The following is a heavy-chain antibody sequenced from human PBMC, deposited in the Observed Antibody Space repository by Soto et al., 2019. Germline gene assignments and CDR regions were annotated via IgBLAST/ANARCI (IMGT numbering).Heavy chain of an antibody. CDR2: IWYDGSNK. Sequence: GGSLRLSWAASGFTFSSYGMHWVRQAPGKGLEWVAVIWYDGSNKYYADSVKGRFTISRDNSKNTLYLQMNSLRAEDTAVYYCARGPNVVVTDGWFDPWGQGTLVTVSS. CDR3: ARGPNVVVTDGWFDP. J-gene: IGHJ5*02. CDR1: GFTFSSYG. D-gene: IGHD2-21*02. V-gene: IGHV3-33*01.